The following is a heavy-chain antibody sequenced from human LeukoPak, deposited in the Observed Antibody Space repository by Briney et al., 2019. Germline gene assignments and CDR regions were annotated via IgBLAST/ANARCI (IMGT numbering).Heavy chain of an antibody. D-gene: IGHD3-22*01. CDR3: ARESHYYDSSGYSLD. V-gene: IGHV3-48*01. CDR1: GFTFSSYS. Sequence: PGGSLRLSCAASGFTFSSYSMSWVRQAPGKGLEWVSYISSSSSTIYYADSVKGRFTISRDNAKNSLYLQMNSLRAEDTAVYYCARESHYYDSSGYSLDWGQGTLVTVSS. J-gene: IGHJ4*02. CDR2: ISSSSSTI.